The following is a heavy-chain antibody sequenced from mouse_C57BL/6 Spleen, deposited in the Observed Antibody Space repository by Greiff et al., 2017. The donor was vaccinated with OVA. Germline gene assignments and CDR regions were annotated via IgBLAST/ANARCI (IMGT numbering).Heavy chain of an antibody. J-gene: IGHJ3*01. CDR3: AREALDYDGAWFAY. CDR2: IYPGSGNT. Sequence: QVQLQQSGPELVKPGASVKISCKASGYSFTSYYIHWVKQRPGQGLEWIGWIYPGSGNTKYNEKFKGKATLTADTSSSTAYMQLSSLTSEDSAVYYCAREALDYDGAWFAYWGQGTLVTVSA. V-gene: IGHV1-66*01. CDR1: GYSFTSYY. D-gene: IGHD2-4*01.